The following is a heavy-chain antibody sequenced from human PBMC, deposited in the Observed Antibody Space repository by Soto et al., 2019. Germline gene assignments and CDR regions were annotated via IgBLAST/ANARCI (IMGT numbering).Heavy chain of an antibody. CDR2: IYYSGST. V-gene: IGHV4-39*01. CDR1: GVSISSSSYY. J-gene: IGHJ4*02. CDR3: ARRTYRASAQWLPLFDY. D-gene: IGHD6-19*01. Sequence: SETLCLTCTVSGVSISSSSYYWGWIRQPPGKGLEWIGSIYYSGSTYYNPSLKSRVTISVDTSKNQFSLKLSSVTAADTAVYYCARRTYRASAQWLPLFDYWGQGTLVTVSS.